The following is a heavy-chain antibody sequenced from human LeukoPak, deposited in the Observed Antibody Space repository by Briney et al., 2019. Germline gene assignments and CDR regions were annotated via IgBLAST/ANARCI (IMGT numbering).Heavy chain of an antibody. CDR2: ISDDGSNK. CDR1: GFTFSNYA. Sequence: GSSLRLSCAASGFTFSNYAVHWVRQAPGKGLEWVALISDDGSNKYYTNSVKGRFTISRDNSKNTLYLQMNSLRAEDTAVYYCARENHGSFDYWGQGSLVTVSS. J-gene: IGHJ4*02. CDR3: ARENHGSFDY. D-gene: IGHD1-14*01. V-gene: IGHV3-30-3*01.